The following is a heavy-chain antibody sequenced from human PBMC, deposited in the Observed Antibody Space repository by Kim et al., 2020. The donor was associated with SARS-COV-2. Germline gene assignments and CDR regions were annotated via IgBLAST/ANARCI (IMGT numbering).Heavy chain of an antibody. V-gene: IGHV4-31*03. J-gene: IGHJ4*02. Sequence: SETLSLTCTVSGGSISSGGYYWSWIRQHPGKGLEWIGYIYYSGSTYYNPSLKSRVTISVDTSNNQFSLKLSSVTAADTAVYYCAREGGKYGDSLDYWGQGTLVTVSS. D-gene: IGHD4-17*01. CDR1: GGSISSGGYY. CDR3: AREGGKYGDSLDY. CDR2: IYYSGST.